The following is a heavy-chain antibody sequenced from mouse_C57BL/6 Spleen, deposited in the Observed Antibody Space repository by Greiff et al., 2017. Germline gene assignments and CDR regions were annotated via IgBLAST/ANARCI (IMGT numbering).Heavy chain of an antibody. CDR2: IRNKANGYTT. CDR1: GFTFTDYY. V-gene: IGHV7-3*01. Sequence: DVMLVESGGGLVQPGGSLSLSCAASGFTFTDYYMSWVRQPPGKALEWLGFIRNKANGYTTEYSASVKGRFTISRDNSQSILYLQMNALRAEDSATYYCARYSGHFDYWGQGTTLTVSS. J-gene: IGHJ2*01. CDR3: ARYSGHFDY.